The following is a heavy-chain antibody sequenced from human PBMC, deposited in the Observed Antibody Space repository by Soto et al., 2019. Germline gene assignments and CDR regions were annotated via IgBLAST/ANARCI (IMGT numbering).Heavy chain of an antibody. D-gene: IGHD3-3*01. CDR1: GYSFTSYW. V-gene: IGHV5-51*01. CDR3: ARQEIYDFWSGYYPTPFDY. J-gene: IGHJ4*02. CDR2: IYPGDSDT. Sequence: PGESLKISCKGSGYSFTSYWIGWVRQMPGKGLEWMGIIYPGDSDTRYSPSFQGQVTISADKSISTAYLQWSSLKASDTAMYYCARQEIYDFWSGYYPTPFDYWGQGTLVTVSS.